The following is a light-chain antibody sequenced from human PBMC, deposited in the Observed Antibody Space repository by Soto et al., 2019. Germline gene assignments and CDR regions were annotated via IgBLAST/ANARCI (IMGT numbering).Light chain of an antibody. V-gene: IGLV2-14*01. CDR1: SSDVGGYNY. CDR3: SSYTSSSTLV. Sequence: ALTQPASVSGSPGQSITISCTGTSSDVGGYNYVSWYQQHPGKAPKLMIYDVSNRPSGVYNRFSASKSGNTATLPISGLQAEDEADYYCSSYTSSSTLVFGTGTKVTVL. J-gene: IGLJ1*01. CDR2: DVS.